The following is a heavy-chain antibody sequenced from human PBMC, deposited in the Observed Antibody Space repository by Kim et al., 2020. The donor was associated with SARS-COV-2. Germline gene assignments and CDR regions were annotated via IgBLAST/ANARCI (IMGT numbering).Heavy chain of an antibody. CDR2: ISGSGGST. Sequence: GGSLRLSCAASGFTFSSYAMSWVRQAPGKGLEWVLAISGSGGSTYYADSVKGRFTISRDNSKNTLYLQMNSLRAEDTAVYYCAKDKGEPPVVTVPYYYYYVGMDVWGQGTTVTVSS. CDR1: GFTFSSYA. D-gene: IGHD3-16*01. J-gene: IGHJ6*02. V-gene: IGHV3-23*01. CDR3: AKDKGEPPVVTVPYYYYYVGMDV.